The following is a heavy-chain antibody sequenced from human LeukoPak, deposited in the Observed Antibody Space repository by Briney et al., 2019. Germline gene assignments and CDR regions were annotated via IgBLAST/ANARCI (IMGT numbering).Heavy chain of an antibody. V-gene: IGHV3-21*01. CDR2: ISGKTGYI. CDR1: GFTFSTYT. CDR3: ARAYFDY. Sequence: GGSLRLSCAASGFTFSTYTMNWVRQAPGKGLEWVSSISGKTGYIFYTDSVKGRFTISRDNAKNSLYLQMNSLRAEDMAVYYCARAYFDYWGQGTLVTVSS. J-gene: IGHJ4*02.